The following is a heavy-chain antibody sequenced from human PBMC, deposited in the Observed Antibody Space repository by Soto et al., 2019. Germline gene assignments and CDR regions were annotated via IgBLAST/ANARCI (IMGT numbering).Heavy chain of an antibody. CDR2: INTDGSGT. V-gene: IGHV3-74*01. Sequence: PGSSLTLSCAASGLTFSSTWMHWARHAPGKGLVWVSRINTDGSGTTYADSVKGRFTISRDNAKNSLYLQMNSLRAEDTAVYYCAASSITMIVVLTTWGQGTLVTVSS. D-gene: IGHD3-22*01. CDR1: GLTFSSTW. J-gene: IGHJ5*02. CDR3: AASSITMIVVLTT.